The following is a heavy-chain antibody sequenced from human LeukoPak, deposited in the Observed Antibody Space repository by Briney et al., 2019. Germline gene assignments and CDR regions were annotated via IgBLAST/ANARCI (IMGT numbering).Heavy chain of an antibody. Sequence: SVKVSCKASGGTFSSYAISWVRQAPGQGLEWMGGIIPIFGTANYAQKFQGRVTITADESTSTAYMELSSLRSEDTAVYYCARAPFSSSWYDHFYYYYYMDVWGKGTTVTISS. V-gene: IGHV1-69*13. D-gene: IGHD6-13*01. CDR1: GGTFSSYA. J-gene: IGHJ6*03. CDR2: IIPIFGTA. CDR3: ARAPFSSSWYDHFYYYYYMDV.